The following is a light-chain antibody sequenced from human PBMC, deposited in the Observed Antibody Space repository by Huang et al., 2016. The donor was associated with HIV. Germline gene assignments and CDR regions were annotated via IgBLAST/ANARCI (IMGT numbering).Light chain of an antibody. J-gene: IGKJ1*01. CDR2: GAS. V-gene: IGKV3-20*01. CDR1: QSDSTSY. Sequence: EIVLTQSPGTLSLSPGERATLSCRASQSDSTSYLAWYQQKPGQAPRLRIYGASSRATGIPDRFSGSGSGTDFTLTISRLEPEDFAVYYCQQYGSSLWTFGQGTKVEIK. CDR3: QQYGSSLWT.